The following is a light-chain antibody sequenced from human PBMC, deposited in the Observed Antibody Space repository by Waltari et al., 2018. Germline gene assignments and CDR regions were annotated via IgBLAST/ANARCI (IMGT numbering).Light chain of an antibody. CDR3: QQSYSTLPT. CDR1: QSISRY. V-gene: IGKV1-39*01. J-gene: IGKJ2*01. Sequence: DIQMTQSPSSLSAFVGDRVTITCRASQSISRYLNWYQKKPGKAPKLLIHATSSLQIGVPSRFSGSGSGTDFTLTISSLQPEDFATYYCQQSYSTLPTFGQGTKPEIK. CDR2: ATS.